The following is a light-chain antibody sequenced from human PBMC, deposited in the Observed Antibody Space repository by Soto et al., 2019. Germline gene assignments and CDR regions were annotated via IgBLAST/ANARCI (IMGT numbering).Light chain of an antibody. V-gene: IGKV3-20*01. J-gene: IGKJ5*01. CDR3: QQYGTSPIT. CDR1: QTVSSY. Sequence: ENVLTQSPGTMSLSPGERATLSCRASQTVSSYLTWYQQRPGQAPRLLIYGASKRATGIPDRFSGSGSGADFTLTISRLEPEDFALGYCQQYGTSPITFGQGTRLEIK. CDR2: GAS.